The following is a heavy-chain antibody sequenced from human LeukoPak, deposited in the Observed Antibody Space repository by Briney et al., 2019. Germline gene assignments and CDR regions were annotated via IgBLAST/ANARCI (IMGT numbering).Heavy chain of an antibody. CDR3: AKAPGSKETR. J-gene: IGHJ4*02. CDR2: ISGYGGST. Sequence: GGSLRLSCAASGFTFSSYAMSWVRQAPGKGLEWVSAISGYGGSTFYADSVKGRFTISRDNSKNTLYLQTNSLRAEDTAVYYCAKAPGSKETRWGQGTLVTVSS. D-gene: IGHD6-13*01. CDR1: GFTFSSYA. V-gene: IGHV3-23*01.